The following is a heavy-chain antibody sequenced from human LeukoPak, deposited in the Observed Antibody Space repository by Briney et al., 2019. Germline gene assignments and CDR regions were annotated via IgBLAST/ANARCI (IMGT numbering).Heavy chain of an antibody. CDR1: GGSISSYY. CDR2: IYTSGTT. CDR3: AREGYYYYYMDV. Sequence: SETLSLTCTVSGGSISSYYWRGIRQPAGKGRDWIGRIYTSGTTNYNPSLKSRVTMSVDTSKNQFSLKLSSVTAADTAVYYCAREGYYYYYMDVWGKGTTVTVSS. J-gene: IGHJ6*03. V-gene: IGHV4-4*07.